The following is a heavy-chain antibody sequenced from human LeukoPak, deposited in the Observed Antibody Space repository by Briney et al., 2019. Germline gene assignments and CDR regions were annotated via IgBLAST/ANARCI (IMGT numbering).Heavy chain of an antibody. CDR1: GFTFSSCA. CDR2: IGGSGDGT. Sequence: GGSLRLSCVASGFTFSSCAMSWVRQAPGKGLELVSTIGGSGDGTYYADSVKGRFTISRDNSKNTLSLQMNSLRAEDTAVYYCAKRYYYDASGNPGGLDPWGQGTLVTVSS. CDR3: AKRYYYDASGNPGGLDP. J-gene: IGHJ5*02. V-gene: IGHV3-23*01. D-gene: IGHD3-22*01.